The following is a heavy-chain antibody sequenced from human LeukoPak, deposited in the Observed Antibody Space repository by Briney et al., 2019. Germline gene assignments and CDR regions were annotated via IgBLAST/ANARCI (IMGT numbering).Heavy chain of an antibody. Sequence: PGGSLRLSCAASGFTFSGSAMHGVRQASGKGLEWVGRIRSKANSYATAYAASVKGRFTISRDDSKNTAYLQMNSLKTEDTAVYYCTRRQESSSWLDYHYGMDVWGQGTTVTVSS. CDR2: IRSKANSYAT. CDR3: TRRQESSSWLDYHYGMDV. V-gene: IGHV3-73*01. CDR1: GFTFSGSA. J-gene: IGHJ6*02. D-gene: IGHD6-13*01.